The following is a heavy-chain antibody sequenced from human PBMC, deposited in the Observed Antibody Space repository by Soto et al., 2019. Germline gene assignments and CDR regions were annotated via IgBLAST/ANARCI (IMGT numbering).Heavy chain of an antibody. CDR2: INHSGST. CDR1: GGSFSGYY. D-gene: IGHD3-10*01. Sequence: ETLSLTCAVSGGSFSGYYWNWIRQPPGKGLEWIGEINHSGSTNYNPSLKSRVTISVDTSKNQFSLRLNSVTAADTAVYYCTRGRTNMVRGVIRYYYYGMDVWGQGTTVTVSS. J-gene: IGHJ6*02. V-gene: IGHV4-34*01. CDR3: TRGRTNMVRGVIRYYYYGMDV.